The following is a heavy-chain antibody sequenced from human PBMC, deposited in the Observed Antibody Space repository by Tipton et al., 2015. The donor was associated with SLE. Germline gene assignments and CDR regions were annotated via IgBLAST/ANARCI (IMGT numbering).Heavy chain of an antibody. CDR2: ISTSGEIT. CDR1: GFTFSAYA. CDR3: AKDHFDNGGYYYFYYFDC. D-gene: IGHD3-22*01. V-gene: IGHV3-23*01. Sequence: SLRLSCAASGFTFSAYAMSWVRQAPGEGLEWLSSISTSGEITYYADSVKGRFTISRDNSKNMLYLQMNSLGAEDTAVYYCAKDHFDNGGYYYFYYFDCWGQGTLVTVSS. J-gene: IGHJ4*02.